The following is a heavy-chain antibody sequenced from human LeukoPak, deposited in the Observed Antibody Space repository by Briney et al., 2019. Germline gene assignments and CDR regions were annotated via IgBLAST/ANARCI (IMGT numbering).Heavy chain of an antibody. Sequence: GGSLRLSCAASGFTFDDYGMSWVRQAPGKGLEGVSSISSSSSYIYYADSVNGRFTIFRDNAKNSLYLQMNSLRAEDTAVYYCARAEDFGATIAYYYYMDVWGKGTTVTVSS. V-gene: IGHV3-21*01. CDR3: ARAEDFGATIAYYYYMDV. J-gene: IGHJ6*03. CDR1: GFTFDDYG. CDR2: ISSSSSYI. D-gene: IGHD5-12*01.